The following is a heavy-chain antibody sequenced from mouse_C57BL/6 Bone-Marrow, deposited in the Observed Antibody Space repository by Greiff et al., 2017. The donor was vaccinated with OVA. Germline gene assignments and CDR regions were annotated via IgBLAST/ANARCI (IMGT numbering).Heavy chain of an antibody. J-gene: IGHJ3*01. D-gene: IGHD1-1*01. CDR3: ARITTVAPGAY. Sequence: EVQRVESGGDLVKPGGSLKLSCAASGFTFSSYGMSWVRQTPDKRLEWVATISSGGSYTYYPDSVKGRFTISRDNAKNTLYLQMSSLKSEDTAMYYCARITTVAPGAYWGQGTLVTVSA. CDR2: ISSGGSYT. V-gene: IGHV5-6*01. CDR1: GFTFSSYG.